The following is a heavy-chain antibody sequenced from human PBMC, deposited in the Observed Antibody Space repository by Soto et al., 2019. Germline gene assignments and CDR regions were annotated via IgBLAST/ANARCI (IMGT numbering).Heavy chain of an antibody. Sequence: ASGPTLVNPTHTLTLTCTFSGFSLSTSGVGVGWIRQPPGKALEWLALIYWNDDKRYSPSLKSRLTITKDPSKNQVVLTMTNMDPVDKATYYCVHRRVSDYNYGMDVWGQGTTVTVSS. CDR2: IYWNDDK. V-gene: IGHV2-5*01. CDR1: GFSLSTSGVG. J-gene: IGHJ6*02. CDR3: VHRRVSDYNYGMDV.